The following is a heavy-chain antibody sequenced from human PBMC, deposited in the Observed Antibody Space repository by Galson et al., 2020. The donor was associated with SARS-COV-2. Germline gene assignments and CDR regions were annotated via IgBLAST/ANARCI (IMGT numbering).Heavy chain of an antibody. CDR1: GFTFDDYA. D-gene: IGHD3-10*01. CDR2: ISWNSGSI. V-gene: IGHV3-9*01. CDR3: AKGYYYGSGSWISACDY. J-gene: IGHJ4*02. Sequence: SLKISCAASGFTFDDYAMHWVRQAPGKGLEWVSGISWNSGSIGYADSVKGRFTISRDNAKNSLYLQMNSLRAEDTALYYCAKGYYYGSGSWISACDYWGQGTLVTVSS.